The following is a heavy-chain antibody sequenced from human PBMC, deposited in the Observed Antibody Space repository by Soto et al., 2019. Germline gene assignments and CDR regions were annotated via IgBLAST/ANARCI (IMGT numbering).Heavy chain of an antibody. CDR2: INYSGTT. D-gene: IGHD4-17*01. CDR1: GGSISSGNYY. V-gene: IGHV4-31*03. CDR3: ARENYGCNPFDQ. J-gene: IGHJ4*02. Sequence: PSETLSLTCTVSGGSISSGNYYWSWIRQHPGKGLEWIGCINYSGTTYYNSSLQSRVTISVDTSKNQFSLRLSSVTAADTAMYYCARENYGCNPFDQWGRGTLVTVSS.